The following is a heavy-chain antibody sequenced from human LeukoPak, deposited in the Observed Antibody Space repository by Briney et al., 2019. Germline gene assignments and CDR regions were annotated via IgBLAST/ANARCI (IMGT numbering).Heavy chain of an antibody. Sequence: SETLSLTCTVSGSSISSSSYYWGWIRQPPGKGLEWIGSIYYSGSTYYNPSLKSRVTISVDTSKNQFSLKLSSVTAADTAVYYCARHLSVYCGGDCYSGWFDPWGQGTLVTVSS. CDR3: ARHLSVYCGGDCYSGWFDP. V-gene: IGHV4-39*01. CDR2: IYYSGST. CDR1: GSSISSSSYY. D-gene: IGHD2-21*02. J-gene: IGHJ5*02.